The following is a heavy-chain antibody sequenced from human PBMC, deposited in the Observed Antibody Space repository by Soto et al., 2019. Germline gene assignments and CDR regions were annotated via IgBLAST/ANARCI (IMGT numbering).Heavy chain of an antibody. J-gene: IGHJ4*02. V-gene: IGHV1-2*02. D-gene: IGHD6-19*01. Sequence: QVQLVQSGAEVKKPGASVKVSCKASGYTFTDYYIHWVRQAPGQGLEWMGWINPNSGGTNYAQKFQGRVTMTGDTSISTAYMELSSLRSDDTAVYLCAGVGRSGWYTPFDYWGQGILVTVSS. CDR1: GYTFTDYY. CDR3: AGVGRSGWYTPFDY. CDR2: INPNSGGT.